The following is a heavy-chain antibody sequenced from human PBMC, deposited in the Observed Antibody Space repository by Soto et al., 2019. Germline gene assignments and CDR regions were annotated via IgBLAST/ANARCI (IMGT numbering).Heavy chain of an antibody. CDR3: ARLYYYGSGSYYHSAFDF. V-gene: IGHV1-18*01. CDR2: ISAYNGNT. CDR1: GYTFTSYG. Sequence: QVQLVQSGAEVKKPGASVRVSCKASGYTFTSYGISWVRQAPGQGLEWMGWISAYNGNTNYAQKLQGRVTMTTDTSTSTAYMELRSLRSDDTAVYYCARLYYYGSGSYYHSAFDFWGQGTLVTVSS. J-gene: IGHJ4*02. D-gene: IGHD3-10*01.